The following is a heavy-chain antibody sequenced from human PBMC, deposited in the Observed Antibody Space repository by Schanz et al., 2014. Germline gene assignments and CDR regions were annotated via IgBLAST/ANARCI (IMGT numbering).Heavy chain of an antibody. CDR1: GFTLSNYA. V-gene: IGHV3-64*01. J-gene: IGHJ4*02. Sequence: DVHLLESGGGLVQPGGSLRLSCAAPGFTLSNYAMHWVRQTPDKGLEWVSGLSANGDSTFYSSSVKGRFTISRDNSKNTLYLQMNSLRVEDTAVYFCVSQTGSPNYWGQGTLVTVSS. D-gene: IGHD6-13*01. CDR2: LSANGDST. CDR3: VSQTGSPNY.